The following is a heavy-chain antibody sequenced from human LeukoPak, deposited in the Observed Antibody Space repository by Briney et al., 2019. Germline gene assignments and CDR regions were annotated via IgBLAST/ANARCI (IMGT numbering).Heavy chain of an antibody. CDR3: ARDENWGPDF. CDR2: IEPNRGGT. J-gene: IGHJ4*02. D-gene: IGHD7-27*01. V-gene: IGHV1-2*02. Sequence: GASVTVSCNASGYTFTGDYLHWIRQAPRQRLEWMEWIEPNRGGTHYAQNFQGRLTISRDTSISTAYMELSRLSSDDTAMYYCARDENWGPDFWGQGTLVTVSS. CDR1: GYTFTGDY.